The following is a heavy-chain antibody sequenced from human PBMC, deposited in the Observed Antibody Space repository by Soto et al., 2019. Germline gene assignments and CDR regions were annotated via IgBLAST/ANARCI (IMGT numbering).Heavy chain of an antibody. CDR2: IIPIFGTA. CDR1: GGTFSSYA. Sequence: QVQLVQSGAEVKKPGSTVKVSCNASGGTFSSYAISWVRQAPGQGLEWMGGIIPIFGTANYAQKFQGRVTITADESTSTAYMELSSLRSEDTAVYYCARELGYYYDSSGYFYGMDVWGQGTTVTDSS. J-gene: IGHJ6*02. V-gene: IGHV1-69*01. CDR3: ARELGYYYDSSGYFYGMDV. D-gene: IGHD3-22*01.